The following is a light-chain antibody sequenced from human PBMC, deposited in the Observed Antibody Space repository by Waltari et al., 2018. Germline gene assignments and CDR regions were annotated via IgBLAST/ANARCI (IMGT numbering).Light chain of an antibody. CDR3: QQFDSLPLT. V-gene: IGKV1-33*01. J-gene: IGKJ4*01. CDR2: DAS. Sequence: DIQMTQSPSSLYASVGDRVTITCQASQDIRNYLNWYQQKPGKAPKLLIFDASNLEPGVPSRFSGSGSGTDFTFTISGLQPEDLATYYCQQFDSLPLTFGGGTKVEIK. CDR1: QDIRNY.